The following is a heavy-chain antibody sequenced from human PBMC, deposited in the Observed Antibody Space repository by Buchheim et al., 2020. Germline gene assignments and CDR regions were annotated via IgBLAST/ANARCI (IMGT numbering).Heavy chain of an antibody. D-gene: IGHD6-19*01. J-gene: IGHJ6*02. V-gene: IGHV3-7*01. CDR1: GFTMSSYW. CDR3: ARNRGSGRPHHYYYGMDV. Sequence: EVQLVESGGGLVQPGGSLRLSCAASGFTMSSYWMSWVRQAPGKGLEWVANIKQDGSEKYYVDSVKGRFTISRDNAKNSLYLQMNSLRAEDTAVYYCARNRGSGRPHHYYYGMDVWGQGTT. CDR2: IKQDGSEK.